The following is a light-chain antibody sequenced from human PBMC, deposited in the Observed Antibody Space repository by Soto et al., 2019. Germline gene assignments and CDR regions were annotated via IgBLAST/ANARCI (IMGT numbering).Light chain of an antibody. CDR3: QQLNSYPLT. V-gene: IGKV1-9*01. J-gene: IGKJ4*01. Sequence: DIQLTQSPSFLSACVGDRVTIAFRASQGISSYLAWYQQKPGKAPKLLIYAASTLQSGVPSTFSGSGSGTEFTLAISSLQPEDFATYYCQQLNSYPLTFGGGTKVDIK. CDR2: AAS. CDR1: QGISSY.